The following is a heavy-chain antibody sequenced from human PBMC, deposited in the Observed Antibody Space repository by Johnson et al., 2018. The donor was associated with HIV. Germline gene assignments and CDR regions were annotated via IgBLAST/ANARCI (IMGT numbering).Heavy chain of an antibody. CDR3: AREGTLGAFDI. J-gene: IGHJ3*02. V-gene: IGHV3-30-3*01. CDR1: GFTFSSHD. Sequence: QVQLVESGGGVVQPGRSLRVSCGASGFTFSSHDMHWVRQAPGKGLEWVAVISYDGSNKYYADSVKGRFTISRDNSKNTLYLQMNSLRAEDTAVYYCAREGTLGAFDIWGQGTMVTVSS. CDR2: ISYDGSNK. D-gene: IGHD1-1*01.